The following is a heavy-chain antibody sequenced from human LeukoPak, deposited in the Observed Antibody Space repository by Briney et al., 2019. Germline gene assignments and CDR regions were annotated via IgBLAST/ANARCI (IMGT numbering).Heavy chain of an antibody. J-gene: IGHJ4*02. D-gene: IGHD4-17*01. V-gene: IGHV4-39*01. Sequence: AGGSLRLSCAASGFTFSTFSSYSMNWVRQAPGKGLEWVGSIYYSGSTYYNPSLKSRVTISVDTSKNQFSLKLSSVTAADTAVYYCATTVTTVDFNYWGQGTLVTVSS. CDR3: ATTVTTVDFNY. CDR2: IYYSGST. CDR1: GFTFSTFSSYS.